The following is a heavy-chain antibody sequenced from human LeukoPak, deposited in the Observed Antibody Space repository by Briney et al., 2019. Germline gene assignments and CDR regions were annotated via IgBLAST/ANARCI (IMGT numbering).Heavy chain of an antibody. CDR2: INHSGST. V-gene: IGHV4-34*01. CDR1: GGSLSGYY. J-gene: IGHJ5*02. D-gene: IGHD5-18*01. Sequence: SETLSLTCAVYGGSLSGYYWSWIRQPPGKGLEWIGEINHSGSTNYTPSLKSRVTISIDTSKNQFSLKLRSLTAADTAVYYCARHVGYGNNWFDPWGQGTLVTVSS. CDR3: ARHVGYGNNWFDP.